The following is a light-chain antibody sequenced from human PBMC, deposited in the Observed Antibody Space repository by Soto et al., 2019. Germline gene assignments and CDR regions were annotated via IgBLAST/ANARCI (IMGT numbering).Light chain of an antibody. CDR3: QQYDTSPRT. V-gene: IGKV3-20*01. J-gene: IGKJ1*01. CDR1: QSLRTNS. Sequence: EMVLTQSPGTLSLSLVEIAALSVMASQSLRTNSLAWYQQKPGQAPRLLISGVYSRAAGIPDRFSGSGSGTDFTLTISRLEPEDFAVYYCQQYDTSPRTFGQGTKVDIK. CDR2: GVY.